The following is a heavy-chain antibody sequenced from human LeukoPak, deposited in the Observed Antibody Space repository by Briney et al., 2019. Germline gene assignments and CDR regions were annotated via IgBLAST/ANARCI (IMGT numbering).Heavy chain of an antibody. V-gene: IGHV5-51*01. Sequence: GESLKISCKGSGFNFTSYWIAWVRQMPGKGLEWMGISHPINSDTKYSPSFQGQVTISADKSSSTAYLQWNSLKASDTAMYYCARHQYYYDSSGNYGWFDSWGQGTLVTVSS. CDR1: GFNFTSYW. D-gene: IGHD3-22*01. CDR3: ARHQYYYDSSGNYGWFDS. J-gene: IGHJ5*01. CDR2: SHPINSDT.